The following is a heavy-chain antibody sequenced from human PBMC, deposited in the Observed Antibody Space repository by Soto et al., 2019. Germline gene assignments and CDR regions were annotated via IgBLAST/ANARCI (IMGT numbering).Heavy chain of an antibody. Sequence: QVQLVQSGAEVKKPGASVKVSCKASGYTFTSYGISWVRQAPGQGLEWMGWISAYNGNTNYAQKLQGRVTMTTDTSTSTAYMELRSLRADDTAVYYCARDGSGYDFWSGYYPFDYWGQGTLVTVSS. CDR3: ARDGSGYDFWSGYYPFDY. CDR2: ISAYNGNT. D-gene: IGHD3-3*01. CDR1: GYTFTSYG. J-gene: IGHJ4*02. V-gene: IGHV1-18*01.